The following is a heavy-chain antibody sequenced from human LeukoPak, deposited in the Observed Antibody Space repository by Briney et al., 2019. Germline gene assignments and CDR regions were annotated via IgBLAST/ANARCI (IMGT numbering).Heavy chain of an antibody. D-gene: IGHD3-3*01. CDR1: GFTFSSYG. Sequence: GGSLRLSCAASGFTFSSYGVHWVRQAPGKGLEWVAFIRYDGSNKYYADSVKGRFTVSRDNSKNTLYLQMNSLRAEDTAVYYCAKGKTRFFPGIDYWGQGTLVTVSS. J-gene: IGHJ4*02. CDR3: AKGKTRFFPGIDY. V-gene: IGHV3-30*02. CDR2: IRYDGSNK.